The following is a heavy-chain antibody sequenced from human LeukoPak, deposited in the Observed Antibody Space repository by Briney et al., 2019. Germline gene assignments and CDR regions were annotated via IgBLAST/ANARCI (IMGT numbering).Heavy chain of an antibody. CDR2: ISAYNGNT. Sequence: GASVKVSCKASGYTFTSYGISWVRQAPGQGREWMGWISAYNGNTNYAQKLQGRVTMTTDTSTSTAYMELRSLRSDDTAVYYCARRYCSSTSCNYYYMDVWGKGTTVTVSS. D-gene: IGHD2-2*01. V-gene: IGHV1-18*01. CDR3: ARRYCSSTSCNYYYMDV. J-gene: IGHJ6*03. CDR1: GYTFTSYG.